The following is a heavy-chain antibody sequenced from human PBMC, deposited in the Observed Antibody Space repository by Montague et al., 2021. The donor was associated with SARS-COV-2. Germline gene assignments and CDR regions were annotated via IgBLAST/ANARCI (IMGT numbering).Heavy chain of an antibody. Sequence: SLRLSCAASRFTFRSYWMHWVRQVPGRGLVWVSRIRPDGTSTHYAASVKGRFIISRDNAKNTLSLEMTNLRVDDTAIYYCVRPLWFGDSDYYFESWGQGTLVSVSS. CDR1: RFTFRSYW. D-gene: IGHD3-10*01. CDR2: IRPDGTST. J-gene: IGHJ4*02. CDR3: VRPLWFGDSDYYFES. V-gene: IGHV3-74*01.